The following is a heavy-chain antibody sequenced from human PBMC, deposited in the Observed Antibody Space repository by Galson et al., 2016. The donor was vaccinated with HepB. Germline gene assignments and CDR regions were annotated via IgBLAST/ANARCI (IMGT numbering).Heavy chain of an antibody. CDR3: VRGVASYYYDVDV. CDR1: GFKFDDYT. D-gene: IGHD3-10*01. Sequence: SLRLSCAVSGFKFDDYTMHWVRQPPGKGLEWVSLIAWDGGGTFYADSMRGRFIISRDNSKDSLSLQMNSLRSEDSALYYCVRGVASYYYDVDVWGQGTTVTVSS. CDR2: IAWDGGGT. J-gene: IGHJ6*02. V-gene: IGHV3-43*01.